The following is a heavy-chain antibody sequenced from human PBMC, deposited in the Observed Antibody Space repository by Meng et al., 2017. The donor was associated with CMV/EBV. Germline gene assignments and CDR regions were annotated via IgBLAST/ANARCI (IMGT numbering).Heavy chain of an antibody. V-gene: IGHV1-2*02. CDR2: IDPNSGAT. CDR1: GYTFTSYY. D-gene: IGHD4/OR15-4a*01. Sequence: ASVKVSCKASGYTFTSYYIHWVRQAPGQGLEWMGWIDPNSGATNYAQKFQGRVTMTRDTSISTSYMELSRLKSDDTAVYYCARVTVMLPCAKDFDYWGQGTLVTVSS. J-gene: IGHJ4*02. CDR3: ARVTVMLPCAKDFDY.